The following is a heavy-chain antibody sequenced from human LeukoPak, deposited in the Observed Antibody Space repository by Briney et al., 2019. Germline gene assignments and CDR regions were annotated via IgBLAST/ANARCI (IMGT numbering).Heavy chain of an antibody. D-gene: IGHD3-16*01. J-gene: IGHJ4*02. V-gene: IGHV1-24*01. Sequence: ASVKVSCKVSGYTLSELSMQWVRQAPGKGLEWMGGFDPEDGETIYAQKFQVRVTMTEDTSTDTAYMELSSLRYEDTAVYYCATDLGLIPNYWGKGTLVTVSS. CDR2: FDPEDGET. CDR1: GYTLSELS. CDR3: ATDLGLIPNY.